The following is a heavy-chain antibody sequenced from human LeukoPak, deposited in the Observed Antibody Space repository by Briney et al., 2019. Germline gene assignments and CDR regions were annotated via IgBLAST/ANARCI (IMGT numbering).Heavy chain of an antibody. CDR1: GFTFGDYA. CDR2: IRSKAYGGTT. J-gene: IGHJ4*02. Sequence: PGRSLRLSCTASGFTFGDYAMSWVRQAPGKGLEWVGFIRSKAYGGTTEYAASVKGRFTISRDDSKSIAYLQMNSLKTEDTAVYYCTRADSWPTRFFDYWGQGTLVTVSS. V-gene: IGHV3-49*04. CDR3: TRADSWPTRFFDY. D-gene: IGHD6-13*01.